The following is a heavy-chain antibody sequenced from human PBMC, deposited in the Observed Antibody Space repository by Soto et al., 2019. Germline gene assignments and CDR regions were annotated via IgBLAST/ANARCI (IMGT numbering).Heavy chain of an antibody. CDR1: GYSFTSYW. D-gene: IGHD5-18*01. J-gene: IGHJ6*02. CDR3: ARQRGYSYERYYYYYYGMDV. Sequence: GESLKISCKGSGYSFTSYWIGWVRQMLGKGLEWMGIIYPGDSDTRYSPSFQGQVTISADKSISTAYLQWSSLKASDTAMYYCARQRGYSYERYYYYYYGMDVWGQGTTVTVSS. V-gene: IGHV5-51*01. CDR2: IYPGDSDT.